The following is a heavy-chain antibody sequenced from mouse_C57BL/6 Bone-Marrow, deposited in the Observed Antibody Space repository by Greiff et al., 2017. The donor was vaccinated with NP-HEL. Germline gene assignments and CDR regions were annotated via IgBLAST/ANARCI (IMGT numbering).Heavy chain of an antibody. J-gene: IGHJ4*01. CDR3: ARDPGYYYAMDD. CDR2: SRNKANDYTT. CDR1: GFTFSDFY. Sequence: DVMLVESGGGLVQSGRSLRLSCATSGFTFSDFYMEWVRQAPGKGLEWIAASRNKANDYTTEYSASVKGRFIVSRDTSQSILYLQMNALRAEDTAIYYCARDPGYYYAMDDWGQGTSVTVSS. V-gene: IGHV7-1*01.